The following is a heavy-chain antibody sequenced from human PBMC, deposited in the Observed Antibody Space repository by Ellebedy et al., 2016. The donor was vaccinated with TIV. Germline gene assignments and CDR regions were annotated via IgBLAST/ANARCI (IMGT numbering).Heavy chain of an antibody. CDR3: ARVGDRGVVVVAASPFDY. Sequence: SETLSLTXAVYGGSFSGYYWSWIRQPPGKGLEWIGEINHSGSTNYNPSLKSRVTISVDTSKNQFSLKLSSVTAADTAVYYCARVGDRGVVVVAASPFDYWGQGTLVTVSS. J-gene: IGHJ4*02. V-gene: IGHV4-34*01. D-gene: IGHD2-15*01. CDR1: GGSFSGYY. CDR2: INHSGST.